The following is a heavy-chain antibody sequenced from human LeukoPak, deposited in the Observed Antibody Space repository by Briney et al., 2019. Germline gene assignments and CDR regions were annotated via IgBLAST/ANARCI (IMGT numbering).Heavy chain of an antibody. J-gene: IGHJ4*02. CDR3: ARTGRYFDWLYYFDY. Sequence: PSETLSLTCAVYGGSFSGYYWSWIRQPPGKGLEWIGEINHSGSTKYNPSLKSRITISVDTSKNQFSLKLSSVTAADTAVYYCARTGRYFDWLYYFDYWGQGTLVTVSS. CDR1: GGSFSGYY. CDR2: INHSGST. D-gene: IGHD3-9*01. V-gene: IGHV4-34*01.